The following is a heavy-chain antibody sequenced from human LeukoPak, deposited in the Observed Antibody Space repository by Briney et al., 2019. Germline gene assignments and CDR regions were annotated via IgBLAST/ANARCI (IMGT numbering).Heavy chain of an antibody. CDR2: FDPEDGER. J-gene: IGHJ4*02. Sequence: ASVKVSCKISGYTLADLSLHWVRQAPGKGLEWLGRFDPEDGERIYARNFQGRFTMTEDTSADTAYMELYSLRSEDTAVYYCATGAIDMTVDYLHYWGQGTLVTVSS. V-gene: IGHV1-24*01. CDR3: ATGAIDMTVDYLHY. D-gene: IGHD2-21*02. CDR1: GYTLADLS.